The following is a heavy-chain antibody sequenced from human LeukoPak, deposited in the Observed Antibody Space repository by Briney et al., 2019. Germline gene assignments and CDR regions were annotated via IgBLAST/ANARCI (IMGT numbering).Heavy chain of an antibody. Sequence: GGSLRLSCSASGFTFSSYAMHWVRQAPGKGLEYVSAISSNGGSTYYADSVKGRFTISRDNSKNTLYLQMSSLRTEDKAVYYCVKGAQDYYDSSGYTTWGQGTLVTVSS. CDR2: ISSNGGST. J-gene: IGHJ4*02. V-gene: IGHV3-64D*06. D-gene: IGHD3-22*01. CDR3: VKGAQDYYDSSGYTT. CDR1: GFTFSSYA.